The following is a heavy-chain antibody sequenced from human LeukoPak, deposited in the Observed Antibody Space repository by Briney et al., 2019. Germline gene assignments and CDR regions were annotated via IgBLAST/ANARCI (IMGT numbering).Heavy chain of an antibody. Sequence: QPGGSLRLSCAASGFTSSSYAMSWVRQAPGKGLEWVSAISGSGGSTYYADSVKGRFTISRDNSKNTLYLQMNSPRAEDTAVYYCAKWAVVVPAAQKTPTRGYNWFDPWGQGTLVTVSS. CDR3: AKWAVVVPAAQKTPTRGYNWFDP. D-gene: IGHD2-2*01. V-gene: IGHV3-23*01. CDR2: ISGSGGST. J-gene: IGHJ5*02. CDR1: GFTSSSYA.